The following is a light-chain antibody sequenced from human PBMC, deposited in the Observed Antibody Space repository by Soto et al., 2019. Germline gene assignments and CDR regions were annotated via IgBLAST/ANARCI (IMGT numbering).Light chain of an antibody. CDR2: EVS. J-gene: IGLJ1*01. V-gene: IGLV2-14*01. Sequence: LTQPASVSGSPGQSITISCTGTSSDVGGYNYVSWYQQHPGKAPKLMISEVSNRPSGVSNRFSGSKSGNTASLTISGLQAEDEADYYCNSYTSSSSYVFGTGTKVTVL. CDR3: NSYTSSSSYV. CDR1: SSDVGGYNY.